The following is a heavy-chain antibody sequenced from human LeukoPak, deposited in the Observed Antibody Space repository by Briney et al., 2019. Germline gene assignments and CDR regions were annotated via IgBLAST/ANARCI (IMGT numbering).Heavy chain of an antibody. V-gene: IGHV1-18*01. CDR1: GYTFTSYG. Sequence: ASVKVSCKASGYTFTSYGISWVRQAPGQGLEWMGWISAYNGNTNYAQKFQGRVTITADKSTSTAYMELSSLRSEDTAVYYCGIAVAGFWAFGYWGQGTLVTVSS. CDR2: ISAYNGNT. D-gene: IGHD6-19*01. CDR3: GIAVAGFWAFGY. J-gene: IGHJ4*02.